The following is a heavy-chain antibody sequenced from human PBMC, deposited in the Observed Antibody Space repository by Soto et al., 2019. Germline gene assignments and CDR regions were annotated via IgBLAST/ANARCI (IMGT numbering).Heavy chain of an antibody. D-gene: IGHD2-2*01. CDR2: INENGRNT. Sequence: AGSLRLSCAASGFTFSHNGMSWVRQAQGKGLEWVSSINENGRNTHYADSVKGRFIISRDNSKSMVYLDLNSLRAEDTAIYYCARTYCSSTSCYYSNFDYWGQGTLVTVSS. J-gene: IGHJ4*02. CDR3: ARTYCSSTSCYYSNFDY. CDR1: GFTFSHNG. V-gene: IGHV3-23*01.